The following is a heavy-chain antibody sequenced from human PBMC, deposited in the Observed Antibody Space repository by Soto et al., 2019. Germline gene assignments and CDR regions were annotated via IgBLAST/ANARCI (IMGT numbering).Heavy chain of an antibody. CDR2: IYYSGST. D-gene: IGHD4-17*01. Sequence: QVQLQESGPGLVKPSQTLSLTCTVSGGSISSGGYHWSWIRQHPGKGLEWIEYIYYSGSTYYNPSLKSRVTISVDTSKNQFSLKLSSVTAADTAVYYCARSDYGGDFDYWGQGTLVTVSS. J-gene: IGHJ4*02. V-gene: IGHV4-31*03. CDR1: GGSISSGGYH. CDR3: ARSDYGGDFDY.